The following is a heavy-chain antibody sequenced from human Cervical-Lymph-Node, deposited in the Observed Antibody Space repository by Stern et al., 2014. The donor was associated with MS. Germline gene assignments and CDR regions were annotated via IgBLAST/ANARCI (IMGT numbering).Heavy chain of an antibody. CDR1: GFTVSTNS. J-gene: IGHJ1*01. V-gene: IGHV3-53*01. D-gene: IGHD1-26*01. CDR3: ARGAWDLSD. Sequence: EVQLEESGGGLIQPGGSLRLSCAASGFTVSTNSMNWVRQAPGKGLEWVSLIYSSGNTYYADSVKGRFTFSRDNSKNTLFLQMNSLRAEDTAVYYCARGAWDLSDWGQGTLVTVSS. CDR2: IYSSGNT.